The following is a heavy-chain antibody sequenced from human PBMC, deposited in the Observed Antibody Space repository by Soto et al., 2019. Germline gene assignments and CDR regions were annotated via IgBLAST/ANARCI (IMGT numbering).Heavy chain of an antibody. CDR1: GFTFSTYS. D-gene: IGHD1-26*01. J-gene: IGHJ6*02. CDR2: ITSRPPTI. V-gene: IGHV3-48*04. Sequence: EVQVVESGEGLVQPGGSLRLSCVASGFTFSTYSMNWVRQAPGKGLEWVSYITSRPPTIYYADSVKGRFTISRDNAKNVLYMQVNSLRVEDTAVYYCVVGGCFSYGLDVWGQGTTVTVSS. CDR3: VVGGCFSYGLDV.